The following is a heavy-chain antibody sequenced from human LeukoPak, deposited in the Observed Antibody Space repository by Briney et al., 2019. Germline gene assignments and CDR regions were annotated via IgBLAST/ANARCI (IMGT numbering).Heavy chain of an antibody. CDR3: ARDLDIVVVVPSSPTAFDP. J-gene: IGHJ5*02. Sequence: ASVKVSCKPSGSTFTSYGISVVSRAPGQGLEWMGWISAYNGNTNYAQKLQGRVTMTTDTSTSTAYMELRSLRSDDTAVYYCARDLDIVVVVPSSPTAFDPWGQGTLVTVSS. V-gene: IGHV1-18*01. CDR2: ISAYNGNT. CDR1: GSTFTSYG. D-gene: IGHD2-15*01.